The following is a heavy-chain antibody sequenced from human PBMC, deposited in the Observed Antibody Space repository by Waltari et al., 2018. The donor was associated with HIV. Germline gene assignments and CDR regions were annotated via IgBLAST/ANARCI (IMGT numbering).Heavy chain of an antibody. J-gene: IGHJ4*02. CDR3: ARYTMREGFFDY. V-gene: IGHV4-59*01. CDR2: IYNSGTT. D-gene: IGHD3-22*01. CDR1: GGSISSYY. Sequence: QVQLRESGPGLVKPSETLSLTCIVSGGSISSYYWSWIRQSPGKGLEWIGYIYNSGTTNYNPSLKSRVTISIDTSKNQFSLKLTSVTAADTAVYYCARYTMREGFFDYWGQGTLVTVSS.